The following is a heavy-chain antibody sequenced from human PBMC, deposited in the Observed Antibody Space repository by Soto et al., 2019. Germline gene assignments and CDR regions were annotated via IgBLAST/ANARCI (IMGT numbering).Heavy chain of an antibody. CDR3: AKGRRYYDSSGDYGY. CDR1: GFTFSTNG. V-gene: IGHV3-23*01. D-gene: IGHD3-22*01. Sequence: EVQLLESGGGLVQPGGSLRLSCAASGFTFSTNGMSWVRQAPGKGLEWVSAISGSGGSTYYADSVKGRFTISRDNSKNTLYLQMNSLRAEDTAVYYCAKGRRYYDSSGDYGYWGQGTLVTVSS. J-gene: IGHJ4*02. CDR2: ISGSGGST.